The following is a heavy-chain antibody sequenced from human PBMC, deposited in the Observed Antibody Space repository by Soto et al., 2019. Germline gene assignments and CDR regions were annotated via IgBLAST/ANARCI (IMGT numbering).Heavy chain of an antibody. V-gene: IGHV1-46*03. CDR2: INPSGGST. J-gene: IGHJ6*02. CDR1: GYTFTSYY. CDR3: ARDRGGYYYGMDV. D-gene: IGHD3-10*01. Sequence: ASMKVSCKASGYTFTSYYMHWVRQAPGQGLEWMGIINPSGGSTSYAQKFQGRVTMTRDTSTSTVYMELSSLRSEDTAVYYCARDRGGYYYGMDVWGQGTTVTVSS.